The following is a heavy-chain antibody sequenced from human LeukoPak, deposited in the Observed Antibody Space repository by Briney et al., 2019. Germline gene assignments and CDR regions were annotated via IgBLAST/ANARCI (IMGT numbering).Heavy chain of an antibody. CDR2: INTDGSST. J-gene: IGHJ4*02. V-gene: IGHV3-74*01. CDR3: AKSLRTTAIGSSYYFDY. CDR1: GFTFSSYW. D-gene: IGHD6-6*01. Sequence: GGSLRLSCAASGFTFSSYWMHWVRQAPGKGLVWVSRINTDGSSTNYADSVKGRFTISRDNSKNTLYLQMNSLRAEDTAVYYCAKSLRTTAIGSSYYFDYWGQGTLVTVSS.